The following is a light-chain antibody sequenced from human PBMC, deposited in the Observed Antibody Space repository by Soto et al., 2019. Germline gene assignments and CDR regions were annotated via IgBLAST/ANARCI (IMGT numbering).Light chain of an antibody. Sequence: QSALTQPASVSGSPGQSITISCTGTNRDVGNYNLVSWYQQHPGKAPEIMIYEGSKRPSGVSNRFSGSKSGNTASLTISGLQAEDAANYDCCSYAGDKTGVFGGGTKLTVL. J-gene: IGLJ3*02. V-gene: IGLV2-23*01. CDR3: CSYAGDKTGV. CDR1: NRDVGNYNL. CDR2: EGS.